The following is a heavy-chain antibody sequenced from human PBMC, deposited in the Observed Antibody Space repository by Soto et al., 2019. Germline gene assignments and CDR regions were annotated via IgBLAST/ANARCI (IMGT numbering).Heavy chain of an antibody. CDR1: GYTLTELS. Sequence: ASVKVSCTVSGYTLTELSIHWVRQAPGKGLEWMGGFDPEDGETIYAQKFQGRVTMTEDTSTDTAYMELSSLRSEDTAVYYCATTSGYYSPFAPFDYWGQGTLVTVSS. CDR2: FDPEDGET. D-gene: IGHD3-22*01. CDR3: ATTSGYYSPFAPFDY. J-gene: IGHJ4*02. V-gene: IGHV1-24*01.